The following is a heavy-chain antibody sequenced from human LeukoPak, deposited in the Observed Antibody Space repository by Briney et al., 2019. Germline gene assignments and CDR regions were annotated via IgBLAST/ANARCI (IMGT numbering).Heavy chain of an antibody. V-gene: IGHV3-30*18. CDR2: ISYDGSNK. Sequence: PGGSLRLSCAASGFTFSSYGMHWVRQAPGKGLEWVAVISYDGSNKYYADSVKGRFTISRDNSKNTLYLQMNSLRAEDTAVYYCAKDLDHTAFDYWGQGTLVTVSS. CDR1: GFTFSSYG. CDR3: AKDLDHTAFDY. J-gene: IGHJ4*02. D-gene: IGHD3/OR15-3a*01.